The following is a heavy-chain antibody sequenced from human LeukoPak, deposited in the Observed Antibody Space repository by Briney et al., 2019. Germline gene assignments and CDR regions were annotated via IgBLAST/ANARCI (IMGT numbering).Heavy chain of an antibody. D-gene: IGHD2-15*01. CDR1: GYSFTSYW. Sequence: GESLKICCKGSGYSFTSYWIGWVRQMPGKGLEWMGIIYPGDSDTRYSPSFQGQVTISADKSISTAYLPWSSLKASDTAMYYCARGAGYCSGGSFYGDAFDIWGQGTMVTVSS. CDR3: ARGAGYCSGGSFYGDAFDI. V-gene: IGHV5-51*01. CDR2: IYPGDSDT. J-gene: IGHJ3*02.